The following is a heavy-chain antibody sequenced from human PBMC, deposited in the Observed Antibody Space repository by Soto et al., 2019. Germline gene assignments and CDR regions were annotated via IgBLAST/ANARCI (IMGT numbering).Heavy chain of an antibody. CDR3: ATGRDGVAGSYYFDY. D-gene: IGHD4-17*01. CDR1: GVSVSSGSYY. J-gene: IGHJ4*02. CDR2: IYYSGST. V-gene: IGHV4-61*01. Sequence: XETLSLTCTVSGVSVSSGSYYWSWIRQPPGKGLEWIGYIYYSGSTNYNPSLKSRVTISVDTSKNQFSLKLSSVTAADTAVYYCATGRDGVAGSYYFDYWGQGTLVTVSS.